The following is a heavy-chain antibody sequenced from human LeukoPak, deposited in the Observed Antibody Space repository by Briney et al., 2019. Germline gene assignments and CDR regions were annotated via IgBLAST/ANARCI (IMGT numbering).Heavy chain of an antibody. Sequence: ASVKVSCKASGYTFTSYDINWARQATGQGLEWMGWMNPNSGNTGYAQKFQGRVTMTRNTSISTAYMELSSLRSEDTAVYYCAREPRISMVRGDYYYMDVWGKGTTVTVSS. V-gene: IGHV1-8*01. CDR3: AREPRISMVRGDYYYMDV. CDR2: MNPNSGNT. CDR1: GYTFTSYD. J-gene: IGHJ6*03. D-gene: IGHD3-10*01.